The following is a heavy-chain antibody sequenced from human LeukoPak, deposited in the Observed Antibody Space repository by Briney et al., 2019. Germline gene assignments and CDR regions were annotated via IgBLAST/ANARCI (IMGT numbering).Heavy chain of an antibody. D-gene: IGHD6-19*01. CDR1: GYTFTGYY. CDR2: INPNSGGT. J-gene: IGHJ4*02. V-gene: IGHV1-2*02. CDR3: ARDPSGIAVAGYFDY. Sequence: GASVKVSCKASGYTFTGYYMHWVRQAPGQGLEWMGWINPNSGGTNYAQKFQGRVTMTRDTSISTAYMELSRLRSDDTAVYYCARDPSGIAVAGYFDYWGQGTLVTVSS.